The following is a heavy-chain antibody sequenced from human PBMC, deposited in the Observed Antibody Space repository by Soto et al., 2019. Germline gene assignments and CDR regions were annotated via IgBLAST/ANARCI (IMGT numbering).Heavy chain of an antibody. D-gene: IGHD3-3*01. J-gene: IGHJ6*02. V-gene: IGHV3-30*18. CDR2: ISYDGSNK. CDR3: AKGVTIFGVVPSDYYYGMDV. CDR1: GFTFSSYG. Sequence: PGGSLRLSCAASGFTFSSYGMHWVRQAPGKGLEWVAVISYDGSNKYYADSVKGRFTISRDNSKNTLYLQMNSLRAEDTAVYYCAKGVTIFGVVPSDYYYGMDVWGQGTTVTVSS.